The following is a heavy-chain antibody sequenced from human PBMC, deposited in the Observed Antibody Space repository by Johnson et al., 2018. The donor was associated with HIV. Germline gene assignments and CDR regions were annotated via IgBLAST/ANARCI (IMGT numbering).Heavy chain of an antibody. CDR1: EFTFSNYD. V-gene: IGHV3-NL1*01. J-gene: IGHJ3*02. CDR2: INSDGSST. CDR3: AKDQYGSSYDI. Sequence: QVQLVESGGGLVQPGGSLRLSCAASEFTFSNYDMHWVRQATGKGLEWVSAINSDGSSTSYADSLKGRFTISRDNSKNTLYLQMNSLRAEDTAVYYCAKDQYGSSYDIWGQGTMVTVSS. D-gene: IGHD2-15*01.